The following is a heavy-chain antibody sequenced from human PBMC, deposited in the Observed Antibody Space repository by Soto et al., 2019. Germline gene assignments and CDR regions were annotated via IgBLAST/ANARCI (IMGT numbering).Heavy chain of an antibody. Sequence: EVQLLESGGGLVQPGGSLRLSCAASGFTFSSYAMSWVRQAPGKGLEWVSSISGSGDSTYSADSVKGRFTISRDNYKNTLYLLMNSLRAEATAVYYCAKATRYSGSSGLFDYWGEGPLVTVSS. CDR3: AKATRYSGSSGLFDY. J-gene: IGHJ4*02. CDR2: ISGSGDST. CDR1: GFTFSSYA. V-gene: IGHV3-23*01. D-gene: IGHD1-26*01.